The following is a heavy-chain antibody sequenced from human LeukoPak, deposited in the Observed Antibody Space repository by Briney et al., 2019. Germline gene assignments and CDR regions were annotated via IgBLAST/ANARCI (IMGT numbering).Heavy chain of an antibody. CDR1: GYTFTGYG. CDR3: ARGLQETLGWLKAFSAFDI. D-gene: IGHD5-24*01. V-gene: IGHV1-18*01. Sequence: ASVKVSCKASGYTFTGYGISWVRQAPGQGLEWMGWISAYNGNTNYAQMLQGRVTMTTDTSTSTAYMELRSLRSDDTAVYYCARGLQETLGWLKAFSAFDIWGQGTMVTVSS. J-gene: IGHJ3*02. CDR2: ISAYNGNT.